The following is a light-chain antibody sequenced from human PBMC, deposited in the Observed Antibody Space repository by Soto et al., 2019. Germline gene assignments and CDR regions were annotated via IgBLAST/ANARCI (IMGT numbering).Light chain of an antibody. CDR3: QSYDSSLSGSGV. J-gene: IGLJ1*01. CDR1: SSNIGAGYD. CDR2: GNS. Sequence: QSVLTQPPPVSGAPGQRITISCTVSSSNIGAGYDVHWYQQLPGTAPKLLIYGNSNRPSGVPDRFSGSKSGTSASLAITGLQAEDEADYYCQSYDSSLSGSGVFGTGTKVTVL. V-gene: IGLV1-40*01.